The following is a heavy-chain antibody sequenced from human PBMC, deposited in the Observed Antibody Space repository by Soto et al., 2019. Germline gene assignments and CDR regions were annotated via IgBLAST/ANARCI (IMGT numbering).Heavy chain of an antibody. Sequence: SVKVSCKASGGTFSSYAISWVRQAPGQGLEWMGGIIPIFGTANYAQKFQGRVTITADESTSTAYMELSSLRSEDTAVYYCARAGGYCSSTSCYYYYYYGMDVWGQGTTVTVSS. V-gene: IGHV1-69*13. D-gene: IGHD2-2*01. CDR2: IIPIFGTA. CDR3: ARAGGYCSSTSCYYYYYYGMDV. CDR1: GGTFSSYA. J-gene: IGHJ6*02.